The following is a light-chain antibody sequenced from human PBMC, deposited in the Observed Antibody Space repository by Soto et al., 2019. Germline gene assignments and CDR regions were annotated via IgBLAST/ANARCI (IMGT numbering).Light chain of an antibody. Sequence: IQVSQSPSSLSASVGDRVTITCRASQGIRSDLAWYQQKPGKVPKLLIYGASRLESGVPSRFSGSGFGTDFTLTISSLQPEDFATYYCLQDYNYPWAFGQGTKVEIK. CDR2: GAS. V-gene: IGKV1-6*01. J-gene: IGKJ1*01. CDR3: LQDYNYPWA. CDR1: QGIRSD.